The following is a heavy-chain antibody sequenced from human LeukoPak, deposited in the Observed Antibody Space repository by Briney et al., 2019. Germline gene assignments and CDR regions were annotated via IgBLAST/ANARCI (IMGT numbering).Heavy chain of an antibody. V-gene: IGHV1-2*02. J-gene: IGHJ4*02. CDR2: IDPNSGGT. CDR1: GYTFTGKF. D-gene: IGHD3/OR15-3a*01. Sequence: ASVKVSCKASGYTFTGKFIHWVRQAPGRGLEWMGWIDPNSGGTDYRGRVTMTRDTSTSTAYMDLSSLISDDTAVYYCARDREGLAYFDYWGQGTLVTVSS. CDR3: ARDREGLAYFDY.